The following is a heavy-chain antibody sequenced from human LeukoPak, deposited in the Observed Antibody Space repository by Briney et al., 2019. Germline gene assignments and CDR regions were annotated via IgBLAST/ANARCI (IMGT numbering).Heavy chain of an antibody. D-gene: IGHD2-2*01. J-gene: IGHJ6*02. V-gene: IGHV4-34*01. CDR2: INHSGST. Sequence: PGGSLRLSCAASGFTFSSYSMNWVRQTPGKGLEWIREINHSGSTNYNPSLKSRVTISVDTSKNQFSLKLSSVTAADTAVYYCARDPYCSSTSCYPGGYYYGMDVWGQGTTVTVSS. CDR3: ARDPYCSSTSCYPGGYYYGMDV. CDR1: GFTFSSYS.